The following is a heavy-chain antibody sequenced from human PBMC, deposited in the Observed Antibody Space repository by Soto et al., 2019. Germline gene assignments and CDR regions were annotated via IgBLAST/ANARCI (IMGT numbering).Heavy chain of an antibody. Sequence: QVQLVESGGGVVQPGRSLRLSCAASGFTFSSYGMHWVRQAPGKGLEWVAVISYDGSNKYYADSVKGRFTISRDNSKHTLYLQMNSLRAEDTAVYYCAKDRGTWIQLWLGYFDLWGRGTLVTVSS. J-gene: IGHJ2*01. CDR3: AKDRGTWIQLWLGYFDL. CDR1: GFTFSSYG. D-gene: IGHD5-18*01. V-gene: IGHV3-30*18. CDR2: ISYDGSNK.